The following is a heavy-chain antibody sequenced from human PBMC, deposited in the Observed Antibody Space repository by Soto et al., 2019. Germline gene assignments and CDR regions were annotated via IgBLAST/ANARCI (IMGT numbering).Heavy chain of an antibody. D-gene: IGHD6-13*01. CDR1: GFTLTTYE. V-gene: IGHV3-48*03. Sequence: EVQLVESGGGLVQPGGSLRLSCAASGFTLTTYEMNWVRQAPGKGLEWISYISSGSGTIYYADSVKGRFTISRDNAKNSLYLQTVGLRAEDTAAYYCARGRMQLVPAYYYYGMDVWGQGTTVTVSS. CDR3: ARGRMQLVPAYYYYGMDV. CDR2: ISSGSGTI. J-gene: IGHJ6*02.